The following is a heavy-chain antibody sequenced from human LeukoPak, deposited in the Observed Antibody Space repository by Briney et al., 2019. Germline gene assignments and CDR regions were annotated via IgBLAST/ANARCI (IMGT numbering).Heavy chain of an antibody. CDR3: ASNKWELPHFDY. J-gene: IGHJ4*02. V-gene: IGHV3-7*01. CDR1: GFTFSSYW. Sequence: GGSLRLSCAASGFTFSSYWMSWVRQAPGKGLEWVANIKQDGSEKYYVDSVKGRFTISRDSAKNSLYLQMNSLRAEDTAVYYCASNKWELPHFDYWGQGTLVTVSS. CDR2: IKQDGSEK. D-gene: IGHD1-26*01.